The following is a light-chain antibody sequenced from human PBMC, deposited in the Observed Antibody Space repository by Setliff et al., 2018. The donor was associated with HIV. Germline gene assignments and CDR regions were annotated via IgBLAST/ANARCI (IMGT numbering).Light chain of an antibody. CDR3: SSYTSSSSYV. V-gene: IGLV2-14*03. J-gene: IGLJ1*01. Sequence: QSALAQLAPVSGSPGQSITIPCTGTSSDVGGYNYVSWYQQHPGKAPKLMIYDVSNRPSGVSNRFSGSKSGNTASLTISGLQAEDEADYYCSSYTSSSSYVFGTGTKVTVL. CDR2: DVS. CDR1: SSDVGGYNY.